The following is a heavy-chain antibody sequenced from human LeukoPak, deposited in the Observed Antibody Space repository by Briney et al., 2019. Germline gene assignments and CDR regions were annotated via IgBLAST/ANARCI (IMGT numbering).Heavy chain of an antibody. CDR3: ARGSHFDY. J-gene: IGHJ4*02. CDR2: INHSGST. CDR1: GGSFSGYY. V-gene: IGHV4-34*01. Sequence: SETLSLTCAVYGGSFSGYYWSWIRQPPGKGLEWIGEINHSGSTNYNPSLKSRVTISVDTSKNQFSLKLSSVTAADTVVYYCARGSHFDYWGQGTLVTVSS.